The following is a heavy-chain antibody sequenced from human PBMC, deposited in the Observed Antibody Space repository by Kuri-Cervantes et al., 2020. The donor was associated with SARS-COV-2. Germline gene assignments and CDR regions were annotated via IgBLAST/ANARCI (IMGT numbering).Heavy chain of an antibody. D-gene: IGHD2-2*02. CDR1: GFTFSSYA. J-gene: IGHJ4*02. CDR3: ARQGYCSSTSCYTIPPHD. CDR2: ISGSGGST. V-gene: IGHV3-23*01. Sequence: GGSLRLSSAASGFTFSSYAMSWVRQAPGKGLEWVSAISGSGGSTYYADSVKGRFTISRDNSKNTLYLQMNSLRAEDTAVYYWARQGYCSSTSCYTIPPHDWGQGTLVTVSS.